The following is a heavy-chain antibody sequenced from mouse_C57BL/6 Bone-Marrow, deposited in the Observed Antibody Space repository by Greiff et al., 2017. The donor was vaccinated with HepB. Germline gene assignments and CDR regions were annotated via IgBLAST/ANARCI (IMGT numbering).Heavy chain of an antibody. CDR3: AREAYYSNYNWYFDV. Sequence: VMLVESDAELVKPGASVKISCKVSGYTFTDHTIHWMKQRPEQGLEWIGYIYPRDGSTKYNEKFKGKATLTADKSSSTAYMQLNSLTSEDSAVYFCAREAYYSNYNWYFDVWGTGTTVTVSS. CDR1: GYTFTDHT. D-gene: IGHD2-5*01. V-gene: IGHV1-78*01. J-gene: IGHJ1*03. CDR2: IYPRDGST.